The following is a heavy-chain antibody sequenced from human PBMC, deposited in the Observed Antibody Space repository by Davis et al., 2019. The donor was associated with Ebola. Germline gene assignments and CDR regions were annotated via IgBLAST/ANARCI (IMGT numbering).Heavy chain of an antibody. Sequence: PGGSLRLSCAASGFTFSGSAMHWVRQASGKGLEWVGRSRSKANNYATVYAASVKGRFTISRDDSKNTAYLQMNSLKTEDTAVYYCTGSPYGMDVWGQGTTVTVSS. V-gene: IGHV3-73*01. CDR1: GFTFSGSA. CDR3: TGSPYGMDV. J-gene: IGHJ6*02. D-gene: IGHD3-10*01. CDR2: SRSKANNYAT.